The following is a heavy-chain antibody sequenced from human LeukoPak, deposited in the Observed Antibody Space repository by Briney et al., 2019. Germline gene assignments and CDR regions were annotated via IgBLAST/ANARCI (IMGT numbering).Heavy chain of an antibody. D-gene: IGHD2-15*01. CDR2: ISYDGSNK. CDR3: AKGLGYCSGGSCYFDY. Sequence: GGSLRLSCAASGFTFSSYGMHWVRQAPGKGLEWVAVISYDGSNKYYADSVKGRFTISRDNSKNTLYLQMNSLRAEDTAVYYCAKGLGYCSGGSCYFDYWGQGTLATVSS. CDR1: GFTFSSYG. V-gene: IGHV3-30*18. J-gene: IGHJ4*02.